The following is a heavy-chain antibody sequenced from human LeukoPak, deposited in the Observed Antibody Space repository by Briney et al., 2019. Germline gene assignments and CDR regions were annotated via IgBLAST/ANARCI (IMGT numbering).Heavy chain of an antibody. Sequence: GESLKISCKGSGYSFTTYWIGWVRQAPGQGLEWMGWVAAYSDHANYAENLQGRVTMTTDTSTTTAYMELRGLRSDDTAVYYCARDYYCPTITSCSDTFDIWGQGTMVTVSS. D-gene: IGHD2-2*01. V-gene: IGHV1-18*04. CDR2: VAAYSDHA. CDR3: ARDYYCPTITSCSDTFDI. CDR1: GYSFTTYW. J-gene: IGHJ3*02.